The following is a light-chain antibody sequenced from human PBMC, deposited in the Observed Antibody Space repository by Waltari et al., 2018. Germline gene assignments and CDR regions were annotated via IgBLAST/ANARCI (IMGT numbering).Light chain of an antibody. J-gene: IGLJ3*02. CDR3: SAWDDALNGYL. Sequence: QSVLTQPPSASGTPGQRVTISCSGGTSNIATNTVNWYQHLPGTAPKLLIYSSIQRPSGVPDRFSGSQAGTSASLAISGLQAEDEGDYYCSAWDDALNGYLFGGGTKLTVL. CDR2: SSI. CDR1: TSNIATNT. V-gene: IGLV1-44*01.